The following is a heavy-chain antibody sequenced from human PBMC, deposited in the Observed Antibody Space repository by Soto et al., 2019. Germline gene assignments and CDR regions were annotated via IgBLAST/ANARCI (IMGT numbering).Heavy chain of an antibody. D-gene: IGHD3-10*01. Sequence: QVQLVQSGAEVKKPGASVKVSCKASGYTFTSSGVSWVRQAPGQGLEWLGWISGYNGNTNYAQKLQGRVTMTTDTSTSTAYMELRSLRSDDTAVYYCARAGKYYYGSGSPYYYGMDVWGQGITVTVSS. CDR1: GYTFTSSG. CDR2: ISGYNGNT. J-gene: IGHJ6*02. V-gene: IGHV1-18*04. CDR3: ARAGKYYYGSGSPYYYGMDV.